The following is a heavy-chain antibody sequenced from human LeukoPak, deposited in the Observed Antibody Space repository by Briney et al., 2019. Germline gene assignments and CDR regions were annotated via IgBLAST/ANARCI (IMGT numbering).Heavy chain of an antibody. D-gene: IGHD3-22*01. J-gene: IGHJ4*02. CDR1: GFTFSSYG. V-gene: IGHV3-33*06. CDR3: AKEFYDSSGYYFG. Sequence: PGGSLRLSCAASGFTFSSYGMHWVRQAPGKGLEWVAVIWYDGSNKYYADSVKGRFTISRDNSKNTLYLQMNSLRAEDTAVYYCAKEFYDSSGYYFGWGQGTLVTVSS. CDR2: IWYDGSNK.